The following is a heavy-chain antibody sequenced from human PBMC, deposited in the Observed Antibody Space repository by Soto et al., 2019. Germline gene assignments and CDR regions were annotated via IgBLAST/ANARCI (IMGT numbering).Heavy chain of an antibody. CDR1: GFTFSSYW. Sequence: EVQLVESGGGLVQPGGSLRLSCAASGFTFSSYWMHWVRQAPGKGLVWVSRINSDGSSTSYADSVKGRFTISRDNAKNTLYLQMNRLRAEDTAVYYCARVAPLYYGMDVWGQGTTVTVSS. V-gene: IGHV3-74*01. CDR3: ARVAPLYYGMDV. CDR2: INSDGSST. J-gene: IGHJ6*02.